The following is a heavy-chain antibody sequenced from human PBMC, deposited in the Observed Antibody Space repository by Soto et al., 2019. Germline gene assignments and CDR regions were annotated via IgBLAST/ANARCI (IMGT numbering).Heavy chain of an antibody. CDR3: ARGATIFGVAAYSYYEMEV. V-gene: IGHV1-69*01. D-gene: IGHD3-3*01. CDR1: GGTCSNYA. J-gene: IGHJ6*02. CDR2: IVPAFGTP. Sequence: QVQLVQSGAEVKKPGSSVKVSCRASGGTCSNYAISWVRQSPGQGLELMGGIVPAFGTPNYAQNLQGRITITADDSTTTVYMDLSSLRSEDTAVYYCARGATIFGVAAYSYYEMEVWGQGTTVTVSS.